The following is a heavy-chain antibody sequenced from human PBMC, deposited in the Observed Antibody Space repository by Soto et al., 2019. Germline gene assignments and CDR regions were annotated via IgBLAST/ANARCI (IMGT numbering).Heavy chain of an antibody. CDR1: GFDFSDFH. CDR2: ISSSLGHT. Sequence: GGSLRLSCVASGFDFSDFHISWVRQAPGKGLEWISYISSSLGHTDYAESVKGRFTISRDNAKSSVFLEMSDLRSDDTAVYYCAANWNFGLNFWGQGTLVTVSS. D-gene: IGHD1-1*01. CDR3: AANWNFGLNF. J-gene: IGHJ4*02. V-gene: IGHV3-11*03.